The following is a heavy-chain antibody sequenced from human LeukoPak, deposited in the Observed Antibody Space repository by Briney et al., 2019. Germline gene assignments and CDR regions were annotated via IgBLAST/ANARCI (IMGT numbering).Heavy chain of an antibody. J-gene: IGHJ6*02. D-gene: IGHD3/OR15-3a*01. CDR3: ARVDSALNLGMDV. CDR1: GGTFSSYA. V-gene: IGHV1-69*13. CDR2: IIPIFGTA. Sequence: SVKVSCKASGGTFSSYAISWVRQAPGQGLEWMGGIIPIFGTANYAQKFQGRVTITADESTSTAYMELSSLRSEDTVVYYCARVDSALNLGMDVWGQGTTVTVSS.